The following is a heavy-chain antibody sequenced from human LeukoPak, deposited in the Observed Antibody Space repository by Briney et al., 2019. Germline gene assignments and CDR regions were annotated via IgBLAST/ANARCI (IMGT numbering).Heavy chain of an antibody. J-gene: IGHJ6*04. Sequence: SETLSLTCAVSGGSISSSNWWSWVRQPPGKGLEWTGENYHSGSTNYNPSLKSRVTISVDNSKNQFSLKLSSVTAADTAVYYCAREGTYCDYYYGMDVWGKGTTVTVSS. V-gene: IGHV4-4*02. D-gene: IGHD1/OR15-1a*01. CDR1: GGSISSSNW. CDR2: NYHSGST. CDR3: AREGTYCDYYYGMDV.